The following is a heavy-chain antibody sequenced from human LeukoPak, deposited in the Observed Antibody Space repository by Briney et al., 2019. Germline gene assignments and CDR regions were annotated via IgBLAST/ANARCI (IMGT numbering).Heavy chain of an antibody. V-gene: IGHV3-48*01. Sequence: GGSLRLSCAAYGFTFSSYSMNWVRQAPGKGLEWVAYISSSSTIYYAASVKGRFTISRDNAKNSLYLKMNTLRAEDTAVYYCARDYGRYYFDYWGQGTLVT. J-gene: IGHJ4*02. CDR3: ARDYGRYYFDY. CDR1: GFTFSSYS. D-gene: IGHD3-10*01. CDR2: ISSSSTI.